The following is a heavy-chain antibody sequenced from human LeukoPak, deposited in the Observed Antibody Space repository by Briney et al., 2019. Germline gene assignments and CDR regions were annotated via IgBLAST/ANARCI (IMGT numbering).Heavy chain of an antibody. D-gene: IGHD3-3*01. Sequence: GGSLRLSCAASGFTVSSNYMSWVRQAPGKGLEWVANIKQDGSERYYVDSVKGRFTISRDNAKNSLYLQMNSLRAADTAVYYCARALYDFWSGYYFDYWGQGILVTVSS. CDR2: IKQDGSER. V-gene: IGHV3-7*01. J-gene: IGHJ4*02. CDR3: ARALYDFWSGYYFDY. CDR1: GFTVSSNY.